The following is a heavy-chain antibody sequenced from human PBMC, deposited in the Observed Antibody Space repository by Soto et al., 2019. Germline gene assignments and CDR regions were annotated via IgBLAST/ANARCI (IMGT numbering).Heavy chain of an antibody. CDR3: ARGDCVGCTCYSLAGSFYYYMDV. Sequence: EVQLVESGGGLVQPGGSLRLSCAASGFTFSNYWMYWVRQAPGQGLEWVSRINSDGSVSSHADSVRGRLTISRDNVKNTLYLHMDSLRAEYTAVYFCARGDCVGCTCYSLAGSFYYYMDVWGKGTTVTVFS. CDR2: INSDGSVS. CDR1: GFTFSNYW. D-gene: IGHD2-15*01. J-gene: IGHJ6*03. V-gene: IGHV3-74*02.